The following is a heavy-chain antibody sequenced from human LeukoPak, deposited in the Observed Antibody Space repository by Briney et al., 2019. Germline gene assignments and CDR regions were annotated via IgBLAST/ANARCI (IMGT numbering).Heavy chain of an antibody. J-gene: IGHJ6*03. V-gene: IGHV3-23*01. CDR1: GFTFSSYG. D-gene: IGHD4-23*01. CDR2: ISGSGGST. CDR3: ARDGATVEYYYYMDV. Sequence: PGGSLRLSCAASGFTFSSYGMSWVRQAPGKGLEWVSAISGSGGSTYYADSVKGRSTISRDNSKNTLYLQMNSLRAEDTAVYYCARDGATVEYYYYMDVWGKGTTVTVSS.